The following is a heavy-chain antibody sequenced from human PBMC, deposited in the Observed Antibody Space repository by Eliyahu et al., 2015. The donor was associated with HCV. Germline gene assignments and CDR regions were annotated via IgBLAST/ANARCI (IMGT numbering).Heavy chain of an antibody. CDR1: GGSXXSGDYY. CDR3: ARDFYDRSFDAFDI. Sequence: QVQLQESGPGLVKPSQTXSLXXTXSGGSXXSGDYYWSWIRPPPGKGLEWIGYIYYSGSTYYNPSLKSRVTISVDTPKNQFSLKLSSVTAADTAVYYCARDFYDRSFDAFDIWGQGTMVTVSS. CDR2: IYYSGST. J-gene: IGHJ3*02. D-gene: IGHD3-22*01. V-gene: IGHV4-30-4*08.